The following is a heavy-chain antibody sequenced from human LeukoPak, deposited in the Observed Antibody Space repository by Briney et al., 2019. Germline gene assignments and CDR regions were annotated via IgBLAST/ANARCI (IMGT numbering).Heavy chain of an antibody. V-gene: IGHV3-9*01. CDR2: ISWNGDSI. D-gene: IGHD2-2*01. CDR3: AKASSTSYSEYLDY. Sequence: GGSLRLSCAASGFAFYDYAIHWVRQAPGKGLEWVAGISWNGDSIGYADSVKGRFTISRDNAKNFLYLQMNRLRAEDTALYYCAKASSTSYSEYLDYWGQGTLVTVSS. CDR1: GFAFYDYA. J-gene: IGHJ4*02.